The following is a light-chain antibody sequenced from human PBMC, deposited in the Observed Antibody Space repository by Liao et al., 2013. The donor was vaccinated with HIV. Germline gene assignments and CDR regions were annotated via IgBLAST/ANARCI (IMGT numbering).Light chain of an antibody. CDR3: QVWDSSSDHLWV. CDR1: SIGSKS. Sequence: SYELTQPSSLSVAPGKTARMTCGGNSIGSKSVHWYQQKPGQAPVLIIYYDKDRPSGIPERFSGSNSGNTATLSISGVEAGDEADYYCQVWDSSSDHLWVFGGGTKLTVL. V-gene: IGLV3-21*04. J-gene: IGLJ3*02. CDR2: YDK.